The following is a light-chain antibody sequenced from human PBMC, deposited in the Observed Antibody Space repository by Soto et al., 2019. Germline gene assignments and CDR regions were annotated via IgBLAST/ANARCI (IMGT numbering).Light chain of an antibody. CDR1: QGISSY. J-gene: IGKJ1*01. CDR2: AAS. Sequence: IQLTQSPSSLSASVGDRVTITCWASQGISSYLAWYQQKPGKAPKLLIYAASTLQSGVPSRFSGSGSGTDFTLTISSLQPEDFATYYCQQLNSYPLTLGQGTKVEIK. V-gene: IGKV1-9*01. CDR3: QQLNSYPLT.